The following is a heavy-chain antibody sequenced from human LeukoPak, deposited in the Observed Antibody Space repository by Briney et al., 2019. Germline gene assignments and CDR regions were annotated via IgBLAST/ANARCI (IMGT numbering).Heavy chain of an antibody. Sequence: PGGSQRLSCAASGFTFSDYYMSWIRQAPGKGLEWVSYISSSSSYTNYADSVKGRFTISRDNAKNSLYLQMNSLRAEDTAVYYCARDSPRCSSTSCLEDYGMDVWGQGTTVTVSS. V-gene: IGHV3-11*05. D-gene: IGHD2-2*01. CDR1: GFTFSDYY. CDR3: ARDSPRCSSTSCLEDYGMDV. CDR2: ISSSSSYT. J-gene: IGHJ6*02.